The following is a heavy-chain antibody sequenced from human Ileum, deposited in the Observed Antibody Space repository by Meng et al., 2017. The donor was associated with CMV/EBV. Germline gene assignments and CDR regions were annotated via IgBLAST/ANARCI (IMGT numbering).Heavy chain of an antibody. Sequence: TCTVSGFSLNSSGVGVDWIRQPPGKTLEWLALIYWNSDKRYSPSLESRLAITKDTSKNQVVLTMTNMDPVDTATYYCAHWVKWELLDYWGQGTLVTVSS. CDR2: IYWNSDK. CDR1: GFSLNSSGVG. D-gene: IGHD1-26*01. J-gene: IGHJ4*02. CDR3: AHWVKWELLDY. V-gene: IGHV2-5*01.